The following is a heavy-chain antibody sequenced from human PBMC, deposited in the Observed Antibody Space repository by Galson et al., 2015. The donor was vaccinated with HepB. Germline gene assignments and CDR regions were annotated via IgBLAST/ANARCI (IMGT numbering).Heavy chain of an antibody. V-gene: IGHV5-51*01. J-gene: IGHJ6*03. CDR3: ARHLGEWLVDYYYYYMDV. D-gene: IGHD6-19*01. CDR1: GYSFTSYW. Sequence: QSGAEVKKPGESLKISCKGSGYSFTSYWIGWVCQMPGKGLEWMGIIYPGDSDTRYSPSFQGQVTISADKSISTAYLQWSSLKASDTAMYYCARHLGEWLVDYYYYYMDVWGKGTTVTVSS. CDR2: IYPGDSDT.